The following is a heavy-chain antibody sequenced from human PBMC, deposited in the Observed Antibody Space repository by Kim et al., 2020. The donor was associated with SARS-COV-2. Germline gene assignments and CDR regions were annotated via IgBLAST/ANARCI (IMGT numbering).Heavy chain of an antibody. CDR1: GGSISSSSYY. J-gene: IGHJ3*02. V-gene: IGHV4-39*07. Sequence: SETLSLTCTVSGGSISSSSYYWGWIRQPPGKGLEWIGSIYYSGSTYYNPSLKSRVTISVDTSKNQFSLKLSSVTAADTAVYYCARLWSYYDNSGDAFDIWGQGTMVTVSS. CDR3: ARLWSYYDNSGDAFDI. CDR2: IYYSGST. D-gene: IGHD3-22*01.